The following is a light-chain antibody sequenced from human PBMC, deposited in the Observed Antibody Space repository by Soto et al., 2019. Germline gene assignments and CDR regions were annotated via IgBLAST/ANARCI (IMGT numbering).Light chain of an antibody. J-gene: IGKJ1*01. CDR3: MQARQTPWT. CDR1: QSLLHNNGYNY. V-gene: IGKV2-28*01. Sequence: DIVLTQSPLSLPVTPGEPASISCRSSQSLLHNNGYNYLDWYLQKPGQSPQLLIYMRSNRASGVTDRFSGSGSGTDFTLKISRVEAEDVGVYYCMQARQTPWTFGQGTKVEIK. CDR2: MRS.